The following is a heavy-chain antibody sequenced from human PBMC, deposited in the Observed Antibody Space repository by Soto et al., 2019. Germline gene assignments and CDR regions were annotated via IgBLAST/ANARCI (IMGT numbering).Heavy chain of an antibody. D-gene: IGHD6-19*01. CDR3: TGDQGIAVAAGHDYYYYGMDF. J-gene: IGHJ6*04. CDR1: GFSFSDYE. V-gene: IGHV3-48*03. CDR2: ISFSGSTI. Sequence: GGSLRLSCAASGFSFSDYEMNWVRQAPGKGLEWIAHISFSGSTIYYADSVKGRFSISRDHSKNFLYLQMSGLRADDSAVYYCTGDQGIAVAAGHDYYYYGMDFWGSGTTDTVSS.